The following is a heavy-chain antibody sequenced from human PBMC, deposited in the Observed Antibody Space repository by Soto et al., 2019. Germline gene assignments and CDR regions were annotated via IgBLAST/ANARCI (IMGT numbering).Heavy chain of an antibody. D-gene: IGHD3-3*01. Sequence: GGSLRLSCAASGFTFSSYAMSWVRQAPGKGLEWVSAISGSGGSTYYADSVKGRFTISRDNSKNTLYLQMNSLRAEDTAVYYCAKEFAPFGVVINLPGAFDIWGQGRMVIVSS. CDR1: GFTFSSYA. V-gene: IGHV3-23*01. CDR3: AKEFAPFGVVINLPGAFDI. J-gene: IGHJ3*02. CDR2: ISGSGGST.